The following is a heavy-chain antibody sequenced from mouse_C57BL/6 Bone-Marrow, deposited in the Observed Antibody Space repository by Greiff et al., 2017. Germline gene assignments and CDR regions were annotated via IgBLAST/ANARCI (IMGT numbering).Heavy chain of an antibody. CDR2: ISDGGSYT. V-gene: IGHV5-4*01. D-gene: IGHD1-1*01. J-gene: IGHJ2*01. CDR1: GFTFSSYA. CDR3: ARDYYCVSSFVYYFGD. Sequence: EVKLEESGGGLVKPGGSLKLSCAASGFTFSSYAMSWVRQTPEKRLEWVATISDGGSYTYYPDNVKGLFTISRDNAKNNLYLQMSQLKSEDTAMYYCARDYYCVSSFVYYFGDWGQGTTLAVYS.